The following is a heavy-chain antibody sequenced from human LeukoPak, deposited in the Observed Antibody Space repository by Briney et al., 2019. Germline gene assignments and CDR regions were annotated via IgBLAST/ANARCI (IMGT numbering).Heavy chain of an antibody. J-gene: IGHJ3*02. Sequence: ASVKVSCKASGYTLTGYYMHWARQAPGQGLEWMGWINPNSGGTNYAQKFQGRVTMTRDTSISTAYMELSRLRSDDTAVYYCARDPYSGSYGDAFDIWGQGTMVTVSS. D-gene: IGHD1-26*01. CDR2: INPNSGGT. V-gene: IGHV1-2*02. CDR3: ARDPYSGSYGDAFDI. CDR1: GYTLTGYY.